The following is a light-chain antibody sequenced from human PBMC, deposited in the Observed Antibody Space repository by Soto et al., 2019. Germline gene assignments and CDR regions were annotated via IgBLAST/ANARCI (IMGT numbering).Light chain of an antibody. CDR3: QQYGSSPQYT. Sequence: EIWLTQSPGTLSLSPGEGATLSCRASQSVSSGYLAWYQQNPGQAPSLLIYGASSRATGIPDRFSGSGSGTDFTLTISRLEPEDFAVYYCQQYGSSPQYTFGQGTKLEIK. CDR1: QSVSSGY. V-gene: IGKV3-20*01. CDR2: GAS. J-gene: IGKJ2*01.